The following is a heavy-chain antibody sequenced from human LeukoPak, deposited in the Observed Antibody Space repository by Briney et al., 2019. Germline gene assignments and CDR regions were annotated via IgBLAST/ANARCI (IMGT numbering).Heavy chain of an antibody. D-gene: IGHD4-23*01. CDR3: ARDRYGGNSLDY. J-gene: IGHJ4*02. V-gene: IGHV3-66*01. CDR1: GFTVSSNY. Sequence: GGSLRLSCAASGFTVSSNYMSWVRQAPGKGLEWVSVIYSGGSTYYADSVKSRFTISRDNSKNTLYLQMNSLRAEDTAVYYCARDRYGGNSLDYWGQGTLVTVSS. CDR2: IYSGGST.